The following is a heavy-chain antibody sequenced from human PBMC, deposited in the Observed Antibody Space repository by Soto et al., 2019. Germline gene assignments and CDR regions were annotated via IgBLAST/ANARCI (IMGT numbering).Heavy chain of an antibody. V-gene: IGHV1-69*06. J-gene: IGHJ6*02. CDR2: LIPIYDEA. CDR1: GFTFNVYG. CDR3: ARVRDPHLDHYGLDV. Sequence: QVQLVQSGAEVKNPGSSVRVSCKTSGFTFNVYGIHWVRQAPGQGLEWMGGLIPIYDEANYAQKFQGRVTITADKSTTTVYLELSSLRSEDTAVYFCARVRDPHLDHYGLDVWGQGTPVTVSS.